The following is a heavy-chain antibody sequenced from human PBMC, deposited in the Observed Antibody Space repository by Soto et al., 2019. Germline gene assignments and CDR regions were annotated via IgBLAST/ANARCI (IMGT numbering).Heavy chain of an antibody. CDR2: IYSRGNT. J-gene: IGHJ6*03. Sequence: QVQLQESGPGLVKPSQTLSLTCTVSAGSIGSGFYYWSWIRQHPGKVLEWIGYIYSRGNTYYNPSLKRRVTIPLDTSDNQFSLTLSSVTAADTAVYYCARGTYYFYMDVWSKGTTVTVSS. V-gene: IGHV4-31*03. CDR3: ARGTYYFYMDV. CDR1: AGSIGSGFYY.